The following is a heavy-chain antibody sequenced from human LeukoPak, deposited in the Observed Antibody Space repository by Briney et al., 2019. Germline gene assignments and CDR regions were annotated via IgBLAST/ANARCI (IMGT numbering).Heavy chain of an antibody. CDR1: GGTFSSYA. CDR3: ARHYYDSSGYYLPSDY. Sequence: GSSVKVSCKASGGTFSSYAISWVRQAPGQGLEWMGGIIPIFGTANYAQKFQGRVTITADKSTSTAYMELSSLRSEDTAVYYCARHYYDSSGYYLPSDYWGQGTLVTVSS. CDR2: IIPIFGTA. J-gene: IGHJ4*02. V-gene: IGHV1-69*06. D-gene: IGHD3-22*01.